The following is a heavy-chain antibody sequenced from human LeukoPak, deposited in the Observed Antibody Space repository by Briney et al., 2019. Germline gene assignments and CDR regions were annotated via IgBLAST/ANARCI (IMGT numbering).Heavy chain of an antibody. V-gene: IGHV4-34*01. J-gene: IGHJ4*02. D-gene: IGHD3-10*01. CDR3: ARGPYYGSGSYSKSRFDY. CDR2: INHSGST. CDR1: GGSFSGYY. Sequence: PSETLSLTCAVYGGSFSGYYWSWIRQLPGKGLEWIGEINHSGSTNYNPSLKSRVTISVDTSKNQFSLKLSSVTAADTAVYYCARGPYYGSGSYSKSRFDYWGQGTLVTVSS.